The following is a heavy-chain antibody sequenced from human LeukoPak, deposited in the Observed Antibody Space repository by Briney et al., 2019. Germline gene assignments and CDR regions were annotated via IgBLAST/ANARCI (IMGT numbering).Heavy chain of an antibody. CDR3: ARGGGELLYNWFDP. D-gene: IGHD3-10*01. CDR2: IYYSGST. Sequence: SETLSLTCTVSGGSISSYYWSWIRQPPGKELEGIGYIYYSGSTNYNPSLKSRVTISVDTSKNQFSLKLSSVTAADTAVYYCARGGGELLYNWFDPWGQGTLVTVSS. J-gene: IGHJ5*02. V-gene: IGHV4-59*01. CDR1: GGSISSYY.